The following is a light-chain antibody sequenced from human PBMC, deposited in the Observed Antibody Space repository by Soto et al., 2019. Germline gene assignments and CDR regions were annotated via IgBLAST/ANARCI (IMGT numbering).Light chain of an antibody. Sequence: EIVLTQSPATRSLSPGERATLSCRASQSVSSYLAWYQQKPGQVPRLVIYDASNRATGIPGRFRGSGSGTDFTLTISSLEPEDFGVYYCQQLSSWARTFGQGTKVEIK. CDR2: DAS. V-gene: IGKV3-11*01. J-gene: IGKJ1*01. CDR1: QSVSSY. CDR3: QQLSSWART.